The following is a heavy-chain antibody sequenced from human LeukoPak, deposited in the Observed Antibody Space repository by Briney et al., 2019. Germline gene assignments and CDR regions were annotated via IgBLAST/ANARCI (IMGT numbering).Heavy chain of an antibody. CDR1: GFTFSSYW. D-gene: IGHD3-3*01. CDR3: ARDLYDFWSGYYTDSFDY. CDR2: INTDGSST. J-gene: IGHJ4*02. V-gene: IGHV3-74*01. Sequence: PGGSLRLSCAASGFTFSSYWMHWVRQAPGKGLVWVSRINTDGSSTSYADSVKGRFTISRDNAKNTLYLQMNSLRAEDTAVYYCARDLYDFWSGYYTDSFDYWGQGTLVTVSS.